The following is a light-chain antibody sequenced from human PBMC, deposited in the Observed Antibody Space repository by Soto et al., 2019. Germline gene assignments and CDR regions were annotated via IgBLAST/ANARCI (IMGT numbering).Light chain of an antibody. CDR2: AAS. Sequence: IQRTQGRSSLSXSVXNRVXVTCRASQDIAIYLAWYQQKPGEAPKLLIYAASTLYGGVPSRFSGSGSGTDFALTITSLQAEDFATYYCQQLRMYPSTFGGGTKVDIK. CDR3: QQLRMYPST. J-gene: IGKJ4*01. CDR1: QDIAIY. V-gene: IGKV1-9*01.